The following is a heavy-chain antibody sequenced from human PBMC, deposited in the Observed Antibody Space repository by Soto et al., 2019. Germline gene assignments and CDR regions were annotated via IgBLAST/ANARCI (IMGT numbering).Heavy chain of an antibody. CDR1: GGSISSGVYY. J-gene: IGHJ5*02. Sequence: SGTLSLTCTVSGGSISSGVYYWSWIRQHPGKGLEWIGYIYYSGSTYYNPSLKSRVTISVDTSKNQFSLKLSSVTAADTAVYYCARVGGINWFDPWGQGTLVTVS. V-gene: IGHV4-31*03. D-gene: IGHD1-20*01. CDR3: ARVGGINWFDP. CDR2: IYYSGST.